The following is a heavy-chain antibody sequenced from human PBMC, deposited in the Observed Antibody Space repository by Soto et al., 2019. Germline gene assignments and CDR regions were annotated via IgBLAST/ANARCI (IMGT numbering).Heavy chain of an antibody. V-gene: IGHV3-23*01. CDR2: ISGSGGTT. CDR1: WFTFSTYA. CDR3: AKDSNTYYYDSSGYLEQ. Sequence: GGSLRLSCAASWFTFSTYALTLVPQAPGMGLERVSVISGSGGTTHYADSVKGRFTISRDNSRNTLFLQMNTLRADDTAVYFCAKDSNTYYYDSSGYLEQWGQGTLVTVSS. D-gene: IGHD3-22*01. J-gene: IGHJ4*02.